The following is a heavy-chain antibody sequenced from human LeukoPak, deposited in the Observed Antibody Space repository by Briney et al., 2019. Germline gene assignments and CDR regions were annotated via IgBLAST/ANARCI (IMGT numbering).Heavy chain of an antibody. CDR1: GFTFSSYG. CDR2: IKQDGRDT. Sequence: GGSLRLSCAASGFTFSSYGVHWVRQAPGKGLEWVANIKQDGRDTYYVDSVKGRFTISRDNAKNSLNLQMNSLRAEDTAMYYCATSEGYWGQGTLVTVSS. J-gene: IGHJ4*02. CDR3: ATSEGY. V-gene: IGHV3-7*03.